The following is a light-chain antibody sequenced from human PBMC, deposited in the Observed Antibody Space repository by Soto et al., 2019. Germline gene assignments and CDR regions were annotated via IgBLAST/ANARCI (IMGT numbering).Light chain of an antibody. CDR2: DVN. CDR3: SSYTSSNTLV. Sequence: QSALTQPAFVYGSPGQSITISCTGTSSDIGGYNYVSWYQQHPDKAPKFIIYDVNNRPSGVSNRFSGSKSGNTASLTISGLQAEDEADYYCSSYTSSNTLVFGGGTKLTVL. CDR1: SSDIGGYNY. J-gene: IGLJ2*01. V-gene: IGLV2-14*03.